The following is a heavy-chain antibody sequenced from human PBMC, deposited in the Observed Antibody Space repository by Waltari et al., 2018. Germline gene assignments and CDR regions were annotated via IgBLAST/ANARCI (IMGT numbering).Heavy chain of an antibody. J-gene: IGHJ4*02. V-gene: IGHV4-34*01. CDR3: ARGRTDSSGAIFDY. D-gene: IGHD3-22*01. CDR1: GGSFSGCY. CDR2: INHSGST. Sequence: QVQLQQWGAGLLKPSETLSLTCAVYGGSFSGCYWSWIRQPPGKGLEWIGEINHSGSTNYNPSLKSRVTISVDTSKNQFSLKLSSVTAADTAVYYCARGRTDSSGAIFDYWGQGTLVTVSS.